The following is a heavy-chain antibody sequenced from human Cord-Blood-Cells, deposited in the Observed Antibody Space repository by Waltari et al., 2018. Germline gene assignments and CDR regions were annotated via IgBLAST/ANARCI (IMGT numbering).Heavy chain of an antibody. V-gene: IGHV3-11*05. CDR3: ARGGYRWYFDL. J-gene: IGHJ2*01. Sequence: QVQLVESGGGLVKPGGSLRLSCAASGFTCSDYYMSWIRQAPGKGREWVLYISSSSSYTNYADSVKGRFTISRDNAKNSLYLQMNSLRAEDTAVYYCARGGYRWYFDLWGRGTLVTVSS. CDR1: GFTCSDYY. D-gene: IGHD4-4*01. CDR2: ISSSSSYT.